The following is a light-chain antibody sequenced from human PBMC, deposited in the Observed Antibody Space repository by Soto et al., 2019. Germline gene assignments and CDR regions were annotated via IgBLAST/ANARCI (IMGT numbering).Light chain of an antibody. CDR1: QSVSSN. Sequence: EIVMTQSPATLSVSPGERATLSCRASQSVSSNLAWYQQKPGQAPRLLIYSASIRATGIPARFSGSGSWTEFTLTISSLQSEDFAVYYCQQYNTWPPITFGQGTRLEIK. J-gene: IGKJ5*01. CDR3: QQYNTWPPIT. V-gene: IGKV3-15*01. CDR2: SAS.